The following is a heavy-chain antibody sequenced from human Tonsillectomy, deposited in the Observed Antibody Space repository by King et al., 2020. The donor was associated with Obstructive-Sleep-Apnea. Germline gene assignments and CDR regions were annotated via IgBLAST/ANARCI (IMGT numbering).Heavy chain of an antibody. CDR1: GFAFSTYS. J-gene: IGHJ5*02. CDR3: ARKEETYTNWFDP. V-gene: IGHV3-48*04. D-gene: IGHD4-11*01. Sequence: QLVQSGGGLVQPGGSLRLSCAASGFAFSTYSMIWVRQAPGKGLEWISYISSSSSTMFYADSVKGRFTISRDNPKNSLYLQMNSLIAEDTAMYYCARKEETYTNWFDPWGQGTLVTVSS. CDR2: ISSSSSTM.